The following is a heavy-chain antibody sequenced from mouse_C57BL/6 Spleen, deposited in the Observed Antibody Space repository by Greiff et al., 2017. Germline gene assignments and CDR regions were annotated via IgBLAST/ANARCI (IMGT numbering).Heavy chain of an antibody. V-gene: IGHV5-17*03. CDR1: GFTFSDYG. CDR2: ISSGSSTI. Sequence: EVQGVESGGGLVKPGGSLKLSCAASGFTFSDYGMHWVRQAPEKGLEWVAYISSGSSTIYYPDNVKGRFTISRDNAKNNLYLQMSHLKSEDTAMYYCARDYDGHYYAMDYWGQGTSVTVSS. J-gene: IGHJ4*01. CDR3: ARDYDGHYYAMDY. D-gene: IGHD2-3*01.